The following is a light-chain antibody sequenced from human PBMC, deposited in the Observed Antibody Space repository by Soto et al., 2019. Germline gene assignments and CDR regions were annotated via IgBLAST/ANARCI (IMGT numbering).Light chain of an antibody. CDR2: AAS. Sequence: DIQVTQSPSFLSASLGDRVTITCRASQGISSYLAWYQQKPGKAPKLLIYAASTLQSGVPSRFSGRGSGTEFTLTISSLKREDFATYSCQQRNSYPRTFGQGTNVEIK. CDR3: QQRNSYPRT. CDR1: QGISSY. J-gene: IGKJ1*01. V-gene: IGKV1-9*01.